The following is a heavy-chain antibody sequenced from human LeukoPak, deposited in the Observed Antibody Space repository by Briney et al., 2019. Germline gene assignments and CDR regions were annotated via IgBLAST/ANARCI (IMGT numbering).Heavy chain of an antibody. CDR1: GGSISSSDYY. CDR3: SRSVTTSYYYYGMDV. Sequence: PSETLSLTCTVSGGSISSSDYYWGWIRQPPGKGLEWIGTIYYSGSTFYNPSLKSRVTISVDTSKNQFSLKLSSVTAADTAVYYCSRSVTTSYYYYGMDVWGQGTTVTVSS. D-gene: IGHD3-3*01. CDR2: IYYSGST. J-gene: IGHJ6*02. V-gene: IGHV4-39*01.